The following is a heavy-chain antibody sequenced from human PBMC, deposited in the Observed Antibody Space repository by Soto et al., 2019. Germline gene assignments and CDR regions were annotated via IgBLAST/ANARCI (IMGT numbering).Heavy chain of an antibody. D-gene: IGHD6-13*01. Sequence: SETLSLTCTVSGGSISIYYWSWMRDPAGKGLEWIGRIYTSGSTNYNPSLKSRVTMSVDTSKNQFSLKLSSVTAADTAVYYCARDPDSSSWQGGWFDPWGQGTLVTVSS. V-gene: IGHV4-4*07. CDR3: ARDPDSSSWQGGWFDP. CDR1: GGSISIYY. CDR2: IYTSGST. J-gene: IGHJ5*02.